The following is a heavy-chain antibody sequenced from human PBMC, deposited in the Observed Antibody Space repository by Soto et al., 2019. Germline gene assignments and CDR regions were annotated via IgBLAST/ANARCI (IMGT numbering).Heavy chain of an antibody. CDR1: GGSISSSNW. Sequence: SETLSLTCAVSGGSISSSNWWSWVRQPPGKGLEWIGEIYHSGSTNYNPSLKSRVTISVDKSKNQFSLKLSSVTAADTAVYYCARVEVHYDILTGYYMGPSAFDIWGQGTMVTVSS. V-gene: IGHV4-4*02. CDR2: IYHSGST. CDR3: ARVEVHYDILTGYYMGPSAFDI. J-gene: IGHJ3*02. D-gene: IGHD3-9*01.